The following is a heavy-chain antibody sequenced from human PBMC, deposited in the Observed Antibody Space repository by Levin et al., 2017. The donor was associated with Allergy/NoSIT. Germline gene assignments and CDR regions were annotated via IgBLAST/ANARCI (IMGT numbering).Heavy chain of an antibody. CDR1: GYTFTGYY. CDR2: INPNSGGT. D-gene: IGHD3-22*01. CDR3: AREPPYDSSGSPVVNSVWFDF. V-gene: IGHV1-2*02. J-gene: IGHJ4*02. Sequence: RASVKVSCKASGYTFTGYYMHWVRQAPGQGLEWMGWINPNSGGTNYAQKFQGRVTMTRDTSISTAYMELGRLTSDDSAVYYCAREPPYDSSGSPVVNSVWFDFWGQGTLVTVSS.